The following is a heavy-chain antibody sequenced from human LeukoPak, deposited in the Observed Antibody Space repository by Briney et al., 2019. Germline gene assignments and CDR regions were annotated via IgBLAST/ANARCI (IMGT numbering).Heavy chain of an antibody. J-gene: IGHJ4*02. D-gene: IGHD3-22*01. CDR3: AKGPLPYYYDSSGYVDY. Sequence: GGSLRLSCAASGFTFSSYAMSWVRQAPGKGLEWVSAISGSGGSTYYADSVKGRFTISRDNSKNTLYLQMSSLRAEDTAVYYCAKGPLPYYYDSSGYVDYWGQGTLVTVSS. CDR2: ISGSGGST. CDR1: GFTFSSYA. V-gene: IGHV3-23*01.